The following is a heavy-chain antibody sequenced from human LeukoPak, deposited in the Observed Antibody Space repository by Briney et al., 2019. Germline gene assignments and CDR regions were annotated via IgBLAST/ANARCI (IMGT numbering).Heavy chain of an antibody. CDR3: ATGGDYVRGGYYGMDV. V-gene: IGHV1-24*01. J-gene: IGHJ6*02. D-gene: IGHD4-17*01. CDR1: GYTLTELS. CDR2: FDPEDGET. Sequence: ASVKVSCKVSGYTLTELSMHWVRQAPGKGLEWIGGFDPEDGETIYAQKFQGRVTMTEDTSTDTAYMELSSLRSEDTAVYYCATGGDYVRGGYYGMDVWGQGTTVTVSS.